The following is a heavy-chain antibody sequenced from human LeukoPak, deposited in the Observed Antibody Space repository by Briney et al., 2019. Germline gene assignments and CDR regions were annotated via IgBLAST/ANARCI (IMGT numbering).Heavy chain of an antibody. V-gene: IGHV4-34*01. D-gene: IGHD3-22*01. CDR3: ARARDYYDSSGYSKPDFDY. CDR2: INHSGST. J-gene: IGHJ4*02. Sequence: PSETLSLTCAVYGGSFSGYYWSWIRQPPGKGLEWVGEINHSGSTNYNPSLKSRVTISVDTSKNQFSLKLSSVTAADTAVYYCARARDYYDSSGYSKPDFDYWGQGTLVTVSS. CDR1: GGSFSGYY.